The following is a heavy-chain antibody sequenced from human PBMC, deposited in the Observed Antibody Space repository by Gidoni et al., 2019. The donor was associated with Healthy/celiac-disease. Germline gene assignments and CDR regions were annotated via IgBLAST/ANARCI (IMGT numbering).Heavy chain of an antibody. CDR3: DKGDIVVVPAARNHYYYYGMDV. Sequence: EVQRAASGGGLVPPGGSRRRSCSASGFPFGSYTTPGVRQAPGKGLEYVSAISSNGGRTYYADSVKGKFTMYRDNSKNTRYLQMSSLRAENPVVYYCDKGDIVVVPAARNHYYYYGMDVWGQGTTVTVSS. V-gene: IGHV3-64D*06. CDR1: GFPFGSYT. D-gene: IGHD2-2*01. CDR2: ISSNGGRT. J-gene: IGHJ6*02.